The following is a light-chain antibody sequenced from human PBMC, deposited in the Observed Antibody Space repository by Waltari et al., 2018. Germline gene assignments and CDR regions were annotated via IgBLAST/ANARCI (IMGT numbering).Light chain of an antibody. V-gene: IGKV4-1*01. J-gene: IGKJ1*01. CDR3: QQYYSSPWA. Sequence: DIVMTQSPDSLAVSLGERATINCKSSQNVLYRSNNRNYLAWYQQRPGQPPKLLIYWASTRESGVPDRFSGSGSGTDFTLTISSLQAEDVAVYYCQQYYSSPWAFGQGTKVEI. CDR1: QNVLYRSNNRNY. CDR2: WAS.